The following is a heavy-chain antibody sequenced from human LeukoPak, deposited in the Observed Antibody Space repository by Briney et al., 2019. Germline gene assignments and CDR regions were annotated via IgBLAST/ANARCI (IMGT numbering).Heavy chain of an antibody. V-gene: IGHV4-59*01. CDR1: GGSISSYY. Sequence: SSETLSLTCTVSGGSISSYYWSWIRQPPGKGLEWIGYIYYSDTTNYNPSLTSRVTISLDTSNNEFSLRLTSVTAADTAVYYCARGYTADTFDIWGQGTMVTVSS. CDR3: ARGYTADTFDI. J-gene: IGHJ3*02. CDR2: IYYSDTT. D-gene: IGHD2-21*02.